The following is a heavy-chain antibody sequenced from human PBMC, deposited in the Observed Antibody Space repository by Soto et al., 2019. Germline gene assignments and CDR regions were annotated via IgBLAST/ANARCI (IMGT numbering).Heavy chain of an antibody. Sequence: ASVKVSCKASGYTFTGYYMHWVRQAPGQGLEWMGWVNPNSGGTNYAQKFQGRVTMTRDTSISTAYMELSRLRSDDTAVYYCASGYYHGSGSYYTLDVWGQGTTVTVS. D-gene: IGHD3-10*01. J-gene: IGHJ6*02. CDR2: VNPNSGGT. V-gene: IGHV1-2*02. CDR3: ASGYYHGSGSYYTLDV. CDR1: GYTFTGYY.